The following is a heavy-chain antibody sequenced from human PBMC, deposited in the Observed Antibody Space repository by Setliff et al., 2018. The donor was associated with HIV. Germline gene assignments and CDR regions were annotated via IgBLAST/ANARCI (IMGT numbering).Heavy chain of an antibody. CDR1: GASISSYY. V-gene: IGHV4-59*08. Sequence: SETLSLTCTVSGASISSYYWSWIRQPPGKGLEWIGFIHYTGNTNYNPSLKSRVTMSTDTSKNQLSLKLNSVTAADTSVYYCARHWNYDTGLDPFDIWGQGTMVTVSS. J-gene: IGHJ3*02. CDR3: ARHWNYDTGLDPFDI. CDR2: IHYTGNT. D-gene: IGHD3-22*01.